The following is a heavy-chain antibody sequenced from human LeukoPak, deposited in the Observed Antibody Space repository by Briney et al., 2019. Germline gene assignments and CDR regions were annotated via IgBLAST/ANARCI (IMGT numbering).Heavy chain of an antibody. CDR1: GFTFSNYW. Sequence: GGSLRLSCTASGFTFSNYWMSWVRQAPGKGLEWVANIKQDGSERYYADSVRGRFTISRDNAKSSLYLQLNSLRVEDTAVYHCASTQTFDYWGQGTLVTVPS. V-gene: IGHV3-7*05. J-gene: IGHJ4*02. CDR3: ASTQTFDY. CDR2: IKQDGSER.